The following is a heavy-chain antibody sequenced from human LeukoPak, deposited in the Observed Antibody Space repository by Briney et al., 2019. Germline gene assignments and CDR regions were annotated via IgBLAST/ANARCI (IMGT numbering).Heavy chain of an antibody. J-gene: IGHJ4*02. D-gene: IGHD3-3*01. Sequence: ASVKVSCKASGYTFTGYYMHWVRQAPGQGLEWMGWINPNSGGTNYAQKFQGRGTMTRDTSISTAYMELSRLRSDDTAVYYCARPYYDFWSGYNIYYFDYWGQGTLVPVSS. CDR2: INPNSGGT. V-gene: IGHV1-2*02. CDR3: ARPYYDFWSGYNIYYFDY. CDR1: GYTFTGYY.